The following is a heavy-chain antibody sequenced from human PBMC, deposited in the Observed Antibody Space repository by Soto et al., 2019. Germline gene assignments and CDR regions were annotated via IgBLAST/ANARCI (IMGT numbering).Heavy chain of an antibody. CDR3: ARLGSGYPFDY. D-gene: IGHD3-22*01. CDR2: IYPGDSDT. Sequence: GESLKISCKGSGYSFTNYWIGWVRQMPGKGLELMGIIYPGDSDTRYSPSFQGQVTISADKSNSIAYLQWSSLKASDNAMYYCARLGSGYPFDYWGQGTLVTSPQ. CDR1: GYSFTNYW. V-gene: IGHV5-51*01. J-gene: IGHJ4*01.